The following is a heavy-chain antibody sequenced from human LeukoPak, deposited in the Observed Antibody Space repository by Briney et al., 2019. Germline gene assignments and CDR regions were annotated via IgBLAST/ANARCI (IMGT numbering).Heavy chain of an antibody. CDR2: ISYDGSNK. J-gene: IGHJ6*02. D-gene: IGHD4-17*01. V-gene: IGHV3-30-3*01. CDR1: GFTLSSYA. Sequence: GGSLRLSCAASGFTLSSYAMHWVRQAPGKGLEWVAVISYDGSNKYYADSVKGRFTISRDNSKNTLYLQMNSLRAEDTAVHYCARELSDYSLDNYYYGMDVWGQGTTVTVSS. CDR3: ARELSDYSLDNYYYGMDV.